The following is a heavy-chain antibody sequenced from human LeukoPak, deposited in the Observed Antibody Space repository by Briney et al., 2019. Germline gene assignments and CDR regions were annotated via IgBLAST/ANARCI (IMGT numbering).Heavy chain of an antibody. Sequence: SETLSLTCAVSGGSISSYYWSWIRQPAGKGLEWIGRIYTSGSTNYNPSLKSRVTMSVDTSKNQFSLKLSSVTAADTAVYYCAREVEAFWGGYSGYDLYFDYWGQGTLVTVSS. CDR3: AREVEAFWGGYSGYDLYFDY. V-gene: IGHV4-4*07. D-gene: IGHD5-12*01. CDR1: GGSISSYY. CDR2: IYTSGST. J-gene: IGHJ4*02.